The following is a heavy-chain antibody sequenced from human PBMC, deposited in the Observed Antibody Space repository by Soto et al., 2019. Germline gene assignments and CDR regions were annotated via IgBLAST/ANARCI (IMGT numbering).Heavy chain of an antibody. CDR3: ARAFTIVGVIYSQNASDI. Sequence: ASVKVSCKASGYTFTSYAMHWVRQAPGQRLEWMGWINAGNGNTKYSQKFQGRVTITRDTSASTAYMELSSLRSEDTAVYYCARAFTIVGVIYSQNASDIWGQGTMVTVSS. J-gene: IGHJ3*02. V-gene: IGHV1-3*01. D-gene: IGHD3-22*01. CDR2: INAGNGNT. CDR1: GYTFTSYA.